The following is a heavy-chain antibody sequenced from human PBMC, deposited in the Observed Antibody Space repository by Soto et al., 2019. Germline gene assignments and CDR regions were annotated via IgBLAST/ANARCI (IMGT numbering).Heavy chain of an antibody. J-gene: IGHJ4*02. CDR3: ARNYYDSSGYYLAFDY. CDR2: MNPNSGNT. CDR1: GYTFTSYD. V-gene: IGHV1-8*01. Sequence: QVQLVQSGAEVKKPGASVKVSCKASGYTFTSYDINWVRQATGQGLEWMGWMNPNSGNTGYAQKFQGRVTMTRNTSIRAAYMELSSLRSEDTAVYYCARNYYDSSGYYLAFDYWGQGTLVTVSS. D-gene: IGHD3-22*01.